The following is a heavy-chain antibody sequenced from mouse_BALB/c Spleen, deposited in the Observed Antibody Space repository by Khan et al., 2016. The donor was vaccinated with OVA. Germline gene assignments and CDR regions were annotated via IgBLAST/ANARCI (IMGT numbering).Heavy chain of an antibody. J-gene: IGHJ2*01. Sequence: VQLQQSGPELVKPGASVKMSCKASGYTFTSYVIHWVRQKPGQGLEWIGYIYPFNDATKFNENFKGKAILTSDKSSSTAYMALTSLTSEDSGVYFCATNYSSDVYFDSWGQGTTLTVSS. D-gene: IGHD2-12*01. CDR1: GYTFTSYV. CDR3: ATNYSSDVYFDS. CDR2: IYPFNDAT. V-gene: IGHV1S136*01.